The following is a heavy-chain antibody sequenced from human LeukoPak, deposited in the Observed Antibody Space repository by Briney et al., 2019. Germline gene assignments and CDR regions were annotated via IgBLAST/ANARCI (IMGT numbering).Heavy chain of an antibody. CDR3: ARGGDNWGAFDI. CDR2: FYPGDSDT. D-gene: IGHD7-27*01. CDR1: GYSFTSYW. Sequence: GDAMKISCKGSGYSFTSYWIGWVRQMPGKGLECMGIFYPGDSDTRFSPSFQGQVTISADKSISSAYLQWSSLKASDTAMYYCARGGDNWGAFDIWGQGTMVT. V-gene: IGHV5-51*01. J-gene: IGHJ3*02.